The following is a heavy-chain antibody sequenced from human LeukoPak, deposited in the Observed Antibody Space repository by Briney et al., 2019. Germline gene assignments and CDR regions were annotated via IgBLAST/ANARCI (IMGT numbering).Heavy chain of an antibody. CDR2: IYYSGST. V-gene: IGHV4-59*01. J-gene: IGHJ4*02. CDR3: ARAGIRRPELYFDY. D-gene: IGHD1-14*01. CDR1: RFTFSSYA. Sequence: PGGSLRLSCAASRFTFSSYAMSWIRQPPGKGLEWIGYIYYSGSTNYNPSLKSRVTISVDTSKNQFSLKLSSVTAADTAVYYCARAGIRRPELYFDYWGQGTLVTVSS.